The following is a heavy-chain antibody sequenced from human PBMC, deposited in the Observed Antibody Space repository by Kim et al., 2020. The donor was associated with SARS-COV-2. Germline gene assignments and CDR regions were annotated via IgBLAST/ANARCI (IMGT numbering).Heavy chain of an antibody. CDR2: ISSSGTTI. D-gene: IGHD3-3*01. CDR1: GFTFSSYD. Sequence: GGSLRLSCAASGFTFSSYDVNWVRQAPGKGLEWVSYISSSGTTIYYADSVKGRFTISRDNAKNSLYLQMNSLRAEDTAVYYCARDGKDWYALMRFLDYWGQGTLVTVSS. V-gene: IGHV3-48*03. J-gene: IGHJ4*02. CDR3: ARDGKDWYALMRFLDY.